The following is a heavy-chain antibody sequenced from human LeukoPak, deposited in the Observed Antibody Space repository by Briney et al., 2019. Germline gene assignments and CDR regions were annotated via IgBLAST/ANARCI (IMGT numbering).Heavy chain of an antibody. Sequence: GGSLRLSCAASGFTFSSYSMNWVRQAPGKGLERVLSISSRATYIYYADSVKGRFTISRDSAKNSLYLQMNSLRAQDTAVYYCAREVYSSGSYDYWGQGTLVTVSS. CDR2: ISSRATYI. CDR1: GFTFSSYS. D-gene: IGHD6-19*01. V-gene: IGHV3-21*01. CDR3: AREVYSSGSYDY. J-gene: IGHJ4*02.